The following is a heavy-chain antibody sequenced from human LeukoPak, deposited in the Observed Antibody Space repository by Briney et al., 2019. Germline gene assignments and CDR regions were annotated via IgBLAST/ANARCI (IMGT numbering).Heavy chain of an antibody. D-gene: IGHD3-22*01. V-gene: IGHV4-30-4*08. CDR2: IYYSGST. CDR3: ARVSIYDSSGYYYIEYFQH. Sequence: SQTLSLTCTVSGGSISSGDYYWSWIRQPPGKGLEWIGYIYYSGSTYYNPSLKSRVTISVDTSKNQFSLKLSSATAADTAVYYCARVSIYDSSGYYYIEYFQHWGQGTLVTVSS. CDR1: GGSISSGDYY. J-gene: IGHJ1*01.